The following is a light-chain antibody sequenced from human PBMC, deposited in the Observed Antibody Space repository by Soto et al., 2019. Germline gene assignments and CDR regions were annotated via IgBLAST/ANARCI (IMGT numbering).Light chain of an antibody. CDR2: AAS. J-gene: IGKJ1*01. CDR3: QQRYSTLATWT. CDR1: QSISSY. Sequence: GDRVTITCRASQSISSYLNWYQQKPGKAPKVLIYAASSLQSGVPSRFSGSGSGTDFTLTISSLQPEDFATYYCQQRYSTLATWTFGQGTKVEIK. V-gene: IGKV1-39*01.